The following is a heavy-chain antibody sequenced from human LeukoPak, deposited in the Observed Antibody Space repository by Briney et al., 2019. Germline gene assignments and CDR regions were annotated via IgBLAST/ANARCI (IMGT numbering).Heavy chain of an antibody. CDR1: GGSISGYY. Sequence: SETLSLTCTVSGGSISGYYWSWIRQPHGKGLEWIGYIYYSGSTNYNPSLKSRVTISVDTSKNQFSLKLSSVTAADTALYYCARSHSSTFWFFDSWGQGTLVTVSS. J-gene: IGHJ4*02. CDR3: ARSHSSTFWFFDS. D-gene: IGHD6-19*01. V-gene: IGHV4-59*01. CDR2: IYYSGST.